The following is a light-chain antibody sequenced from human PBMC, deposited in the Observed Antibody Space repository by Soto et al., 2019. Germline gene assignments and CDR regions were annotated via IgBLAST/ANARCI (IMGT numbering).Light chain of an antibody. J-gene: IGLJ3*02. V-gene: IGLV2-8*01. CDR1: SSDVGGYNY. Sequence: QSALTQPPSASGSPGQSVTISCTGTSSDVGGYNYVSWYQQHPGKAPKLMIYEVSKRPSGVPDRFSGSKSGNTASLTVSGFQAEDEADYYCSSYVGSNNLVFGGGTKVTVL. CDR2: EVS. CDR3: SSYVGSNNLV.